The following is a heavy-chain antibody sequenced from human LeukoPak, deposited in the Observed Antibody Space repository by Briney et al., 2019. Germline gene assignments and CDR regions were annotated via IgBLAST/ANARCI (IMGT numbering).Heavy chain of an antibody. CDR3: ASDRYGHVFSLVDC. J-gene: IGHJ4*02. Sequence: ASVKVTFKSFGYTFTLYAIHWIRHAPGQGLEWMGWITPSGGTNYPQKFQGRVAITWDTSITTAYMDLSRLTSDDTAVYYCASDRYGHVFSLVDCWGEGAVVTVSS. CDR2: ITPSGGT. CDR1: GYTFTLYA. V-gene: IGHV1-2*02. D-gene: IGHD3-9*01.